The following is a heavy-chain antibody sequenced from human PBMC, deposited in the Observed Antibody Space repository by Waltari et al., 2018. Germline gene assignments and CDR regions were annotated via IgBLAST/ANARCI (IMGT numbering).Heavy chain of an antibody. CDR3: AKGIAARYYYMDV. CDR1: GFTFSSYG. Sequence: QVQLVESGGGVVQPGRSLRLSCAASGFTFSSYGMHWVRQAPGKGREWVAVIWDDGSNKYYADSVKGRFTISRDNSKNTLYLQMNSLRAEDTAVYYCAKGIAARYYYMDVWGKGTTVTVSS. V-gene: IGHV3-33*06. CDR2: IWDDGSNK. D-gene: IGHD6-6*01. J-gene: IGHJ6*03.